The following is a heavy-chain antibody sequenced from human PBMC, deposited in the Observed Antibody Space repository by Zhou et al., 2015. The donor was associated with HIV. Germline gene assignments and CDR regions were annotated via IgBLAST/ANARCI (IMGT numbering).Heavy chain of an antibody. CDR1: GGPFNTYS. V-gene: IGHV1-69*06. CDR2: IIPILRTP. D-gene: IGHD1-26*01. J-gene: IGHJ2*01. Sequence: QVQLVQSGAEVKKPGSSVKVSCKASGGPFNTYSINWVRQAPGHGLEWMGGIIPILRTPNYAETLQGRVTITADTSTNTVYMDLRGLSSEDTAMYYCARDRGGATRPGWRYFDLWGRGTLVTVSS. CDR3: ARDRGGATRPGWRYFDL.